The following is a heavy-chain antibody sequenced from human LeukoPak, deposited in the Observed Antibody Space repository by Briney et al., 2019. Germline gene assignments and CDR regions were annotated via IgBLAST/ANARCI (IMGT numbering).Heavy chain of an antibody. CDR3: ARGLSGSSSPLYPFDS. CDR2: ISGSNSGSDSV. J-gene: IGHJ4*02. D-gene: IGHD6-6*01. CDR1: GFTFSTYS. V-gene: IGHV3-48*04. Sequence: GGSLRLSCAASGFTFSTYSLNWVRQAPGKGLEWVSYISGSNSGSDSVSYADSVKGRFTISRDNAKNSLYLQMNSLRAEDTAVYYCARGLSGSSSPLYPFDSWGQGALVTVSS.